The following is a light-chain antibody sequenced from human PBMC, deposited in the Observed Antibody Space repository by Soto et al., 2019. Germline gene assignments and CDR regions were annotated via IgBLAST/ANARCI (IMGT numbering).Light chain of an antibody. CDR1: QSVNSF. V-gene: IGKV3-11*01. Sequence: EIVLTQSPATLSLSPGERATLSCRASQSVNSFLAWYQQKPGQAPRLLIYDASNRAPGIPARFSGSGSGTDFTLTISSLEPEDFALYYCQQRSGWPRTFGRGTNLEFE. CDR3: QQRSGWPRT. CDR2: DAS. J-gene: IGKJ2*01.